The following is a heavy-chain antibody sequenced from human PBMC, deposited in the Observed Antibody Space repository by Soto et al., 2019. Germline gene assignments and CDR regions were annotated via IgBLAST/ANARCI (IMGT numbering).Heavy chain of an antibody. CDR3: ARVALPVLLGYCSGGSCYGMDV. D-gene: IGHD2-15*01. Sequence: QVQLQESGPGLVKPSETLSLTCTVSGGSISSYYWSWIRQPPGKGLEWIGYIYYSGSTNYDPSLKSRVTISVDTSKNQFSLKLSSVTAADTAVYYCARVALPVLLGYCSGGSCYGMDVWGQGTTVTVSS. J-gene: IGHJ6*02. CDR2: IYYSGST. V-gene: IGHV4-59*01. CDR1: GGSISSYY.